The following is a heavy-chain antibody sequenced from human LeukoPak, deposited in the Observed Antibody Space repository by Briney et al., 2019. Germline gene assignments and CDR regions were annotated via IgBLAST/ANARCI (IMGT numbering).Heavy chain of an antibody. Sequence: SVKVSCKASGGTFSSYAISWVRQAPGQGLEWMGGIIPIFGTANYAQKFQGRVTITADESTSTAYMELSSLRSEDTAVYYCAKGIAAAGQLYYYMDVWGKGATVTVSS. CDR1: GGTFSSYA. CDR3: AKGIAAAGQLYYYMDV. J-gene: IGHJ6*03. D-gene: IGHD6-13*01. CDR2: IIPIFGTA. V-gene: IGHV1-69*01.